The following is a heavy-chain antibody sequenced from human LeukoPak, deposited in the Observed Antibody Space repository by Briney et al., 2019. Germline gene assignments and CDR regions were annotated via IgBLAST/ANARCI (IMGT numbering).Heavy chain of an antibody. D-gene: IGHD3-22*01. CDR2: TYYRSKWYN. V-gene: IGHV6-1*01. CDR3: AREVGEYYYDSSGPIDY. J-gene: IGHJ4*02. CDR1: GDSVSSNSAA. Sequence: SQTLSLTCAISGDSVSSNSAAWNWIRQSLSRGLEWLVRTYYRSKWYNDYAVSVKSRITINPDTSKNQFSLQLNSVTPEDTAVYYCAREVGEYYYDSSGPIDYWGQGTLVTVSP.